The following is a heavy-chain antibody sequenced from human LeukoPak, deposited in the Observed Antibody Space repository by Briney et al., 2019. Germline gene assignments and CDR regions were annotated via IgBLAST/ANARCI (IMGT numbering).Heavy chain of an antibody. D-gene: IGHD3-10*01. CDR3: ARLWFGELVTDS. CDR1: GGSFSGYY. V-gene: IGHV4-59*12. CDR2: IYYSGST. J-gene: IGHJ4*02. Sequence: SETLSLTCAVYGGSFSGYYWSWIRQPPGKGLEWIGYIYYSGSTNYNPSLKSRVTISVDTSKNQFSLKLRSVTAADTAVYYCARLWFGELVTDSWGQGTLVTVSS.